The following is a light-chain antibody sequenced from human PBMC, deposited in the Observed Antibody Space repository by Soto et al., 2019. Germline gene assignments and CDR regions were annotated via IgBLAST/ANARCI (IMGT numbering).Light chain of an antibody. Sequence: QSVLAQPPSVSGAPGQKVTISCTGSSSNIGAGYDLHWYQQLPGTAPKLLLYGNSNRPSGVPDRFSGSKSGTSASLAITGLQAEDEADYYCQSYDSSLSGSNVFGTGTKVTVL. CDR1: SSNIGAGYD. V-gene: IGLV1-40*01. CDR2: GNS. CDR3: QSYDSSLSGSNV. J-gene: IGLJ1*01.